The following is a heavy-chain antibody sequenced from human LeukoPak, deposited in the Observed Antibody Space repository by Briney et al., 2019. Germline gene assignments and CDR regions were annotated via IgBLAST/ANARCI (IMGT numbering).Heavy chain of an antibody. CDR2: IYYSGST. J-gene: IGHJ4*02. V-gene: IGHV4-59*11. CDR1: GGSISSHY. Sequence: SETLSLTCTVSGGSISSHYWSWIRQPPGKGLEWLGYIYYSGSTNYNLTLKSRVTISVDTSKTQFSLKLSSVTAADTAVYYCARKYCSSTSCPFDYWGQGTLVTVSS. D-gene: IGHD2-2*01. CDR3: ARKYCSSTSCPFDY.